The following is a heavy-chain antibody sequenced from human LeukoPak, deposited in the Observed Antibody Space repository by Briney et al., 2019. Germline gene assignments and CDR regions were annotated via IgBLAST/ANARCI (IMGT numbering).Heavy chain of an antibody. CDR1: GGTFSSYA. D-gene: IGHD2-15*01. CDR2: IIPILGIA. Sequence: SVKVSCKTSGGTFSSYAISWVRQAPGQGLEWMGRIIPILGIANYAQKFQCRVTITADKSTSTAYMELSSLRSEDTAVYYCARGVYCSGGSCSEYFQHWGQGTLVTVSS. J-gene: IGHJ1*01. CDR3: ARGVYCSGGSCSEYFQH. V-gene: IGHV1-69*04.